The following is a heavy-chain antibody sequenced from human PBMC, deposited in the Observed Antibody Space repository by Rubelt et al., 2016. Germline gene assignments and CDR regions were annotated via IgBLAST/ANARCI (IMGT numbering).Heavy chain of an antibody. J-gene: IGHJ4*02. Sequence: EVQLVESGGGLVQPGGSLRLSCAASGFTVSSNYMSWVRQAPGKGLEWVSVIYSGGSTYYADSGKGRFTISRDNSKNTLYLQMNSLRAEDTAVYYCASEIYGECGFDYWGQGTLVTVSS. CDR1: GFTVSSNY. D-gene: IGHD4-17*01. CDR3: ASEIYGECGFDY. CDR2: IYSGGST. V-gene: IGHV3-66*02.